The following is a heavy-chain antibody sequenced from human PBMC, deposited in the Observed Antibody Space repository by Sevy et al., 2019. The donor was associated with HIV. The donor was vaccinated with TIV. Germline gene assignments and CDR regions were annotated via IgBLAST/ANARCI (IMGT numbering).Heavy chain of an antibody. CDR3: ARAGITMFGVVKGNYYYGMDV. D-gene: IGHD3-3*01. J-gene: IGHJ6*02. V-gene: IGHV3-30-3*01. CDR2: ISYDGSNK. Sequence: GGSLRLSCAASGFTFSSYAMHWVRQAPGKGLEWVAVISYDGSNKYYADSVKGRFTISRDNSKNTLYLQMTSLRAEDTAVYYCARAGITMFGVVKGNYYYGMDVWGQGTTVTVSS. CDR1: GFTFSSYA.